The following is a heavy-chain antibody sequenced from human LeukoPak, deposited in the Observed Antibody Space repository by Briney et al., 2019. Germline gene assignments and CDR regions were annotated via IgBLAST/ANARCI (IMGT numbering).Heavy chain of an antibody. CDR3: ARAAGAGSDAFAF. D-gene: IGHD6-13*01. V-gene: IGHV3-23*01. J-gene: IGHJ3*01. CDR2: VSGNGGRT. CDR1: GFTFSNYA. Sequence: GGSLRLSCAASGFTFSNYAMNWVRQAPGKGLEWVSGVSGNGGRTDYADSVKGRFTISRDNSMNTLYLQMSSLRAEDTAVYYCARAAGAGSDAFAFWGQGTMVTVSS.